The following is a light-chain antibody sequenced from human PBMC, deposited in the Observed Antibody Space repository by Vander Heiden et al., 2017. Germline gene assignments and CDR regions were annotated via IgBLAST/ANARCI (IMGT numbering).Light chain of an antibody. Sequence: QSVLTQPPSVSGAPGQRVPISCTGSSSNIGAGYDVHWYQQYPGTAPQLLIYANNNRPSGVPDRFSVSKSDTSASLAITGLQAEDEADYYGQSYDGSLSGSGVCDGGT. CDR1: SSNIGAGYD. J-gene: IGLJ2*01. CDR2: ANN. CDR3: QSYDGSLSGSGV. V-gene: IGLV1-40*01.